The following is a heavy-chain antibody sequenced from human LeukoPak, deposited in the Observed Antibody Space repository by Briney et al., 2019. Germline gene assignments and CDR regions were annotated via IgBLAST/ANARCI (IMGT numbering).Heavy chain of an antibody. Sequence: SETLSLTCAVSGGSISSADFYWSWIRPHPGKGLGWIGFIYYSGSAYYNPSLKRRVSISVDTSKNQFSLTLNSVTAADTAVYYCARGSDYFDYWGQGTLVTVSS. J-gene: IGHJ4*02. CDR2: IYYSGSA. V-gene: IGHV4-31*11. CDR3: ARGSDYFDY. CDR1: GGSISSADFY.